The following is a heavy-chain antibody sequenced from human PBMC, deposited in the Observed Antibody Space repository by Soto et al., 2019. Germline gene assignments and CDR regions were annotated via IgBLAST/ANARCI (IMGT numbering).Heavy chain of an antibody. D-gene: IGHD2-15*01. CDR1: GYTFTSYA. J-gene: IGHJ6*02. Sequence: ASVKVSCKASGYTFTSYAMHWVRQAPGQRLERMGWINAGNGNTKYSQKFQGRVTITRDTCAITAYMELSSLRSEDTAVYYCASVYCGGGSWPLYYGMDVWGQGTTVTVSS. CDR3: ASVYCGGGSWPLYYGMDV. V-gene: IGHV1-3*01. CDR2: INAGNGNT.